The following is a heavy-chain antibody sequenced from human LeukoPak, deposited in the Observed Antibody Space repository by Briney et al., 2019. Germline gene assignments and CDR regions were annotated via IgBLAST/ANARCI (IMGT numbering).Heavy chain of an antibody. J-gene: IGHJ4*02. D-gene: IGHD2/OR15-2a*01. CDR1: GFTFDDYA. CDR2: ISWNSGSI. V-gene: IGHV3-9*01. Sequence: SGGSLRLSCAASGFTFDDYAMHWVRQAPGKGLEWVSGISWNSGSIGYADSVKGRFTISRDNAKNSLYLQMNSLRDEDTAVYYCTRGRYQFLGPNDSWGQGSLVTVSS. CDR3: TRGRYQFLGPNDS.